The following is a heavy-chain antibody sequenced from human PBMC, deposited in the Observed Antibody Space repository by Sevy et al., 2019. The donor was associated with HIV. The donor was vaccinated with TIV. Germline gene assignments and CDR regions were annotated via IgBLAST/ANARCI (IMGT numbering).Heavy chain of an antibody. V-gene: IGHV3-9*01. CDR3: ASLKGDYPGDDFDY. CDR2: ISWNSGSI. J-gene: IGHJ4*02. D-gene: IGHD4-17*01. Sequence: GGSLRLSCAASGFTFDDYAMHWVRQAPGKGLEWVSGISWNSGSIGYADSVKGRFTISRDNAKNSLYLQMNSLRAEDTALYYCASLKGDYPGDDFDYWGQGTLVTVSS. CDR1: GFTFDDYA.